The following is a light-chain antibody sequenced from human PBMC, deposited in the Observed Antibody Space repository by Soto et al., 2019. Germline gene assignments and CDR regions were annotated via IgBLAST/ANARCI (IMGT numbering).Light chain of an antibody. CDR3: QQANSFPLT. V-gene: IGKV1-12*01. Sequence: DIQMTQSPSSVSASAGDRVSITCRASQGISNWLSWYQQKPGRAPKLLIYTGSSLQSGVPSRFSGTGSGTDFTLTISNLQPEDVATYYCQQANSFPLTFGGGTKVEIK. CDR2: TGS. CDR1: QGISNW. J-gene: IGKJ4*01.